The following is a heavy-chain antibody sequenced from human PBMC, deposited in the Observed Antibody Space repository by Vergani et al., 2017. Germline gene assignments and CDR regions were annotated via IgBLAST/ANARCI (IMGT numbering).Heavy chain of an antibody. CDR3: ATPAPYGSGKSTYYGMDV. V-gene: IGHV1-69*02. J-gene: IGHJ6*02. D-gene: IGHD3-10*01. Sequence: QVQLVQSGAEVKKPGSSVKVSCKASGGTFSSYTISWVRQAPGQGLEWMGRIIPILGIANYAQKFQGRVTITADKSTSTAYMELSSLRSEDTAVYYCATPAPYGSGKSTYYGMDVWGQGTTVTVSS. CDR2: IIPILGIA. CDR1: GGTFSSYT.